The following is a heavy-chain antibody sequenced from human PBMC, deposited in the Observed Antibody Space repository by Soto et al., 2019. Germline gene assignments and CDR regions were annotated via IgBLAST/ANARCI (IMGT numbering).Heavy chain of an antibody. J-gene: IGHJ6*02. V-gene: IGHV2-5*02. Sequence: QITLKESGPTLVKPTQTLTLTCTFSGFSLSTSGVGVAWIRQPPGKALEWLALIYWDDDKRYRPSLESRLTTTKDTSKNQVVLTRTNMASVDTATYYCAYLPCSGGSCDWFSFSGMDGWGQGTRVTVSS. CDR1: GFSLSTSGVG. D-gene: IGHD2-15*01. CDR2: IYWDDDK. CDR3: AYLPCSGGSCDWFSFSGMDG.